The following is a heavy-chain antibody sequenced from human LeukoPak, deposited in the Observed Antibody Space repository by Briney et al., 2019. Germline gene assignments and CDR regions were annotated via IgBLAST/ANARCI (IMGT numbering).Heavy chain of an antibody. CDR1: GGTFSSYA. V-gene: IGHV1-69*04. J-gene: IGHJ6*02. CDR2: IIPILGIA. CDR3: ARVRGQWLVYGMDV. D-gene: IGHD6-19*01. Sequence: ASVKVSCKASGGTFSSYAISWVRQAPGQGLEWMGRIIPILGIANYAQKFQGRVTITADESTSTAYMELSSLRSEDTAVYYCARVRGQWLVYGMDVWGQGTTVTVSS.